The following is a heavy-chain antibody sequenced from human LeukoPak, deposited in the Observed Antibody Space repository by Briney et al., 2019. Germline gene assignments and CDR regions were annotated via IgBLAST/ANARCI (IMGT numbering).Heavy chain of an antibody. V-gene: IGHV4-61*01. Sequence: SETLSLTCTVSGGSVSSGSYYWSWIRQPPGKGLEWIGSIYYSGGTNYNPSLKSRGTISVDTSKNQFSLKLSSVTAADTAVYYCARDHCSSTSCHHWYFDLWGRGTLVTVSS. D-gene: IGHD2-2*01. CDR1: GGSVSSGSYY. J-gene: IGHJ2*01. CDR2: IYYSGGT. CDR3: ARDHCSSTSCHHWYFDL.